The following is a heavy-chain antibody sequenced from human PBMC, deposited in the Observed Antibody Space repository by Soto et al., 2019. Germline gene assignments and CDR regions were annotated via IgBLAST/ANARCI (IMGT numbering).Heavy chain of an antibody. CDR2: IYYSGDT. Sequence: QVQLQESGPGLVKPSETLSLTCSVSGGSINNGDHFWNWIRQPPGKGLEWIGYIYYSGDTYYSPSFKSRVTMSVDTTRNQFSRRVTSMTVADTAVYYCAREVRRSGSYTPGWFDPWGQGILVTVSS. CDR1: GGSINNGDHF. V-gene: IGHV4-30-4*01. J-gene: IGHJ5*02. CDR3: AREVRRSGSYTPGWFDP. D-gene: IGHD3-10*01.